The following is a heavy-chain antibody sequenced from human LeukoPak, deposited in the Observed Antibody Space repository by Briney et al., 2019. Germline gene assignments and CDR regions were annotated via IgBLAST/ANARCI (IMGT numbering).Heavy chain of an antibody. V-gene: IGHV4-30-4*08. Sequence: PSETLSLTCTVSGGSISSYYWSWIRQPPGKGLEWIGYIYYSGSTYYNPSLKSRVTISVDTSKNQFSLKLSSVTAADTAVYYCARDAGYGSGSPFDYWGQGTLVTVSS. J-gene: IGHJ4*02. CDR1: GGSISSYY. CDR3: ARDAGYGSGSPFDY. D-gene: IGHD3-10*01. CDR2: IYYSGST.